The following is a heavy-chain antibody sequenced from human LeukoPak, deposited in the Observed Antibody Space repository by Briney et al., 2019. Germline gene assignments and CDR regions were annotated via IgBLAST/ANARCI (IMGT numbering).Heavy chain of an antibody. V-gene: IGHV3-21*01. Sequence: GGSLRLSCAASGFTFSGYSMNWVRQGPGKGLEWVSSLSSSGSYIYYADSVKGRFTISRDNAKSSLYLQMNSLRAEDTAVYYCARYSTTVTSYFDSWGQGTLVTVSS. D-gene: IGHD4-17*01. CDR3: ARYSTTVTSYFDS. J-gene: IGHJ4*02. CDR1: GFTFSGYS. CDR2: LSSSGSYI.